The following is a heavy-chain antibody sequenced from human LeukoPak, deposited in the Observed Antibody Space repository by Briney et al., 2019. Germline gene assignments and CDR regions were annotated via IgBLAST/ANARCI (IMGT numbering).Heavy chain of an antibody. V-gene: IGHV4-39*01. J-gene: IGHJ4*02. CDR2: IYYSGST. CDR3: ARHASVDGNWPRPLDY. CDR1: GGSIGSSPYY. D-gene: IGHD6-19*01. Sequence: SETLSLTCTVSGGSIGSSPYYWGWIRQPPGKGLEWIGNIYYSGSTYCNASLKTRVTISVDTSKNQFSLKLTSVTAADTAVYYCARHASVDGNWPRPLDYWGQGSLVTVSS.